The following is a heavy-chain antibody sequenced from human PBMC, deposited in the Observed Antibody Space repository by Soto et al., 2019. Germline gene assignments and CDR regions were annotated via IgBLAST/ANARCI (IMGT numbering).Heavy chain of an antibody. J-gene: IGHJ3*02. V-gene: IGHV4-59*01. CDR2: IYYSGST. Sequence: PSETLSLTCTVSGGSISSYYWSWIRQPPGKGLEWIGYIYYSGSTNYNPSLKSRVTISVETSKNQFSLKLSSVTAADTAVYYCASGVALQHLDELRADVAFNIGGKGIMVTDSS. D-gene: IGHD1-1*01. CDR3: ASGVALQHLDELRADVAFNI. CDR1: GGSISSYY.